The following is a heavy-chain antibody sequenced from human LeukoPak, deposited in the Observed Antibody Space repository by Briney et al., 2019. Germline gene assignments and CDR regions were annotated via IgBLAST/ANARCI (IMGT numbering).Heavy chain of an antibody. CDR2: INHSGST. Sequence: SETMSLTCAVYGGSFSGYYWSWIRQPPGKGLEWIGEINHSGSTNYNPSLKSRVTISVDTSKNQFSLKLSSVTAADTAVYYCACLTTADAFDIWGQGTMVTVSS. CDR1: GGSFSGYY. V-gene: IGHV4-34*01. J-gene: IGHJ3*02. D-gene: IGHD3-22*01. CDR3: ACLTTADAFDI.